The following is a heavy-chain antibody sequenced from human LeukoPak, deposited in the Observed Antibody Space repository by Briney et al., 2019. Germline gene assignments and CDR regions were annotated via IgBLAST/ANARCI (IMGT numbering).Heavy chain of an antibody. CDR2: IYHSGST. V-gene: IGHV4-4*02. Sequence: PSGTLSLTCAVSGGSISSSNWWSWVRQPPGKGLEWIGEIYHSGSTNYNPSLKSRVTISVDKSKNQFSLKLSSVTAADTAVYFCAKDSPSVTATPHDYWGQGALVTVSS. CDR3: AKDSPSVTATPHDY. J-gene: IGHJ4*02. D-gene: IGHD2-21*02. CDR1: GGSISSSNW.